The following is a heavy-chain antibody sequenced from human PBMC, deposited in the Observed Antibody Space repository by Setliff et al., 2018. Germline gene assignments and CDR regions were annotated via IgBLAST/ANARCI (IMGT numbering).Heavy chain of an antibody. CDR1: GFTFSTYR. D-gene: IGHD1-26*01. CDR3: AGDPPRSDWRLDS. J-gene: IGHJ4*02. CDR2: IFYDGSEK. V-gene: IGHV3-33*08. Sequence: SLRLSCAASGFTFSTYRMHWVRQAPGKGLEWVGYIFYDGSEKYYADSVKGRFTISRDNSKNTVYLEMNNLRADDTAVYYCAGDPPRSDWRLDSWGQGTLVTVSS.